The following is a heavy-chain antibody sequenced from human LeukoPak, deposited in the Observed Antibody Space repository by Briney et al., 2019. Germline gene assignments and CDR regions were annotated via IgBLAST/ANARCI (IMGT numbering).Heavy chain of an antibody. D-gene: IGHD2-2*01. CDR2: INHSGST. Sequence: SETLSLTCAVYGGSFSGYYWSWIRQPPGKGLEWIGEINHSGSTNYNPSLKSRVTISVDTSKNQFSLKLSSVTAADTAVYYCARGRPNFCSSTSCYPLRYYYYGMDVWGKGTTVTVSS. V-gene: IGHV4-34*01. J-gene: IGHJ6*04. CDR1: GGSFSGYY. CDR3: ARGRPNFCSSTSCYPLRYYYYGMDV.